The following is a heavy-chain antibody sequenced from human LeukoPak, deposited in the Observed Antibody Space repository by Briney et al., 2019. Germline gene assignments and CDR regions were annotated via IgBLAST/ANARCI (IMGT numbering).Heavy chain of an antibody. CDR3: ARETSLYDIVVVPAAPFDI. D-gene: IGHD2-2*01. CDR2: IIPIFGTA. Sequence: SVKVSCKASGGTFSSYAISWVRQAPGQGLEWMGGIIPIFGTANYAQKFQGRVTITADESTSTAYMELSSLRSEDTAVYYCARETSLYDIVVVPAAPFDIWGQGTMVTVSS. J-gene: IGHJ3*02. CDR1: GGTFSSYA. V-gene: IGHV1-69*13.